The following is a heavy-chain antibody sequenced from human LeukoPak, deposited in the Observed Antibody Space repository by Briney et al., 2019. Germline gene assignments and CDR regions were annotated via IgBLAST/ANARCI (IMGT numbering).Heavy chain of an antibody. CDR1: GFTFSNSP. J-gene: IGHJ4*02. D-gene: IGHD6-25*01. Sequence: GGSLRLSCAAPGFTFSNSPMHWVRQAPGRGLEWVAVTSFDGSNIFYADSLRGRFTISRDNSKNTLYLQMNSLRAEDTAVYYCARDSANSFDYWGQGTLVTVSS. V-gene: IGHV3-30-3*01. CDR2: TSFDGSNI. CDR3: ARDSANSFDY.